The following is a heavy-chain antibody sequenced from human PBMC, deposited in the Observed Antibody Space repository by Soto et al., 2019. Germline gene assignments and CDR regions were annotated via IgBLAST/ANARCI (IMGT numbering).Heavy chain of an antibody. CDR2: IIPIFGST. Sequence: QVQLVQSGAEVKKPGSSVKVSCKASGGTFSSYAISWVRQAPGQGLEWMGGIIPIFGSTNYAQKFQGRVTMTADESTSTAYMELSSLRSEDRAVYYCARGGLRFLDCAMDVWGQGTTVTVSS. V-gene: IGHV1-69*12. J-gene: IGHJ6*02. CDR1: GGTFSSYA. CDR3: ARGGLRFLDCAMDV. D-gene: IGHD3-3*01.